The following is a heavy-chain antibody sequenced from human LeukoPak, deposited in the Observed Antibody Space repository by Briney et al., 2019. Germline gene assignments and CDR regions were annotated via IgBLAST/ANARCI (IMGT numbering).Heavy chain of an antibody. Sequence: GGSLRLSCAASAFTFDDYAMHWVRQAPGKGLEWVSGISWNSGSIGYADSVKGRFTISRDNAKNSLYLQMNSLRAEDTALYYCAKDMPTDYYYGMDVWGHGTTVTVSS. D-gene: IGHD4-17*01. V-gene: IGHV3-9*01. CDR3: AKDMPTDYYYGMDV. J-gene: IGHJ6*02. CDR1: AFTFDDYA. CDR2: ISWNSGSI.